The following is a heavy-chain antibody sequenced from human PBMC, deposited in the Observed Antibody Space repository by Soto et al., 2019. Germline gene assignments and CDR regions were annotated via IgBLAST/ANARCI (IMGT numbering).Heavy chain of an antibody. J-gene: IGHJ4*02. D-gene: IGHD5-18*01. CDR2: IKQDGSEK. CDR1: GFTFSSYW. CDR3: ASLDTAMVTDFDY. V-gene: IGHV3-7*01. Sequence: GGSLRLSCAASGFTFSSYWMSWVRQAPGKGLEWVANIKQDGSEKYYVDSVKGRFTISRDNAKNSLYLQMNSLRAEDTAVYYCASLDTAMVTDFDYWGQGTLVTVSS.